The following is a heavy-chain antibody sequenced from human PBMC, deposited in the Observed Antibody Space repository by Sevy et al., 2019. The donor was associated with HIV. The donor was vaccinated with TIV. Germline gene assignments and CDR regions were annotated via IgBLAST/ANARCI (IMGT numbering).Heavy chain of an antibody. CDR1: GFTFSSYG. CDR3: ARPTIAARSDYYYYGMDV. Sequence: GSLRLSCAASGFTFSSYGMHWVRQAPGKGLEWVAVIWYDGSNKYYADSVKGRFTISRDNSKNTLYLQMNSLRAEDTAVYYCARPTIAARSDYYYYGMDVWGQGTTVTVSS. V-gene: IGHV3-33*01. CDR2: IWYDGSNK. J-gene: IGHJ6*02. D-gene: IGHD6-6*01.